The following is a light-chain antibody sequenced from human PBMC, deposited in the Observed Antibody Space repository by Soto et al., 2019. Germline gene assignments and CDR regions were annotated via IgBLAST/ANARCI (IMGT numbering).Light chain of an antibody. CDR1: HDINNY. CDR3: QHYDSLPPYT. V-gene: IGKV1-33*01. Sequence: DIPMTQSPSSLSASVGDRVTITCQASHDINNYLNWYQQKPGKAPKLLIYDASNLETGVPSRFSGSGFGTDFTFTISSLQPEDIATYYCQHYDSLPPYTFGQGTKLEIK. J-gene: IGKJ2*01. CDR2: DAS.